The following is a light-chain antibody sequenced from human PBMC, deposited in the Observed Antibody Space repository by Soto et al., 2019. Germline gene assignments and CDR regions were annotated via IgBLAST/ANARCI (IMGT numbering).Light chain of an antibody. CDR1: QSVFYSSKNMNY. CDR3: QQYHSIPHT. Sequence: DIVMTQSPDSLAVSLGERATINCRSSQSVFYSSKNMNYLAWYQQKPGQPPNLLIFRASTRESGVPDRFSGSGSGTDFTLTISSLQAEDVAVYYCQQYHSIPHTFGQGTKLEI. J-gene: IGKJ2*01. CDR2: RAS. V-gene: IGKV4-1*01.